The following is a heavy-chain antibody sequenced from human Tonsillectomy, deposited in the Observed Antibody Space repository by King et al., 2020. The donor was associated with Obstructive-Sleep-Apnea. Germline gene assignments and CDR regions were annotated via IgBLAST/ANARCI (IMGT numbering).Heavy chain of an antibody. V-gene: IGHV4-59*01. CDR2: IYYSGST. CDR3: ARVGVYSSGWDFDY. Sequence: VQLQESGPGLVKPSETLSLTCTVSGGSISSYYWSWIRQPPGKGLEWIGYIYYSGSTNYNPSLKSRVTISVDTSKNQFSLKLSSVTAADTAVYYCARVGVYSSGWDFDYWGQGTLVTVSS. D-gene: IGHD6-19*01. CDR1: GGSISSYY. J-gene: IGHJ4*02.